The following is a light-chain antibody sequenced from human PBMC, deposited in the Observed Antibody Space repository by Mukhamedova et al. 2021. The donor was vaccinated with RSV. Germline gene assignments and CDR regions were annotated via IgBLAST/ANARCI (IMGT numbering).Light chain of an antibody. J-gene: IGKJ1*01. Sequence: WYQRRVHGKAHKLLIYAASSLQSGVPSRFSGSGSGTDFTLTISSLQPEDFAIYYCQQASSFPRTFGQGTKVEMK. V-gene: IGKV1-12*01. CDR3: QQASSFPRT. CDR2: AAS.